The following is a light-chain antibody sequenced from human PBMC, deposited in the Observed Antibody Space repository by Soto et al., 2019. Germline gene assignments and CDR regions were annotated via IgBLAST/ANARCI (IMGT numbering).Light chain of an antibody. CDR1: QSVSSK. J-gene: IGKJ4*01. CDR3: QQYNNWPLT. Sequence: EIVMTQSPGTLSVSPGERATLSCRASQSVSSKLAWYQQKSGQAPRLLIYGASTRATGIPARFSGSGSGTEFTLTISSLQSEDFAVYYCQQYNNWPLTFGGGTKVDIK. CDR2: GAS. V-gene: IGKV3-15*01.